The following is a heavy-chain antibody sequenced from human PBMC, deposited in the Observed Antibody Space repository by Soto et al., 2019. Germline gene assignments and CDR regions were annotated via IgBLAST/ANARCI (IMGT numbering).Heavy chain of an antibody. Sequence: LSLTCTVSGGSISSSSSYWGWIRQPPGKGLEWIGTIYSGSTYYNPSLKSRVTISVDTSKNQFSLKLSSVAAADTAIYFCATTRGIAVGGSFDYWGQGTLVTVSS. CDR3: ATTRGIAVGGSFDY. CDR2: IYSGST. V-gene: IGHV4-39*01. CDR1: GGSISSSSSY. J-gene: IGHJ4*02. D-gene: IGHD6-13*01.